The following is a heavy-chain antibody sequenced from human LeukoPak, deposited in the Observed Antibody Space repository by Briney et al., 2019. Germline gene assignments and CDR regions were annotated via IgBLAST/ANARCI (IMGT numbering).Heavy chain of an antibody. V-gene: IGHV3-30*01. D-gene: IGHD3-22*01. Sequence: PGRSLRLSCAASGFTFSSYAMHWVRQAPGKGLEWVAVISHDGSNKYYADSVKGRFTISRDNSKNTLYLQMNSLRAEDTAVYYCARDSMIVVVLGVLDYWGQGTLVTVSS. CDR1: GFTFSSYA. CDR2: ISHDGSNK. CDR3: ARDSMIVVVLGVLDY. J-gene: IGHJ4*02.